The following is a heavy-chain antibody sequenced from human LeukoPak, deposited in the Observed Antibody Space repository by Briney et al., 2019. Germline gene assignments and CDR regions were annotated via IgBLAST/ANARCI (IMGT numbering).Heavy chain of an antibody. D-gene: IGHD3-3*01. CDR1: GGSISSYH. CDR2: IYHSGST. J-gene: IGHJ4*02. V-gene: IGHV4-59*12. Sequence: SETLSLTCTVSGGSISSYHWSWIRQPPGKGLEWIGYIYHSGSTYYNPSLKSRVTISVDRSKNQFSLKLSSVTAADTAVYYCARALYYDFWSGPYYFDYWGQGTLVTVSS. CDR3: ARALYYDFWSGPYYFDY.